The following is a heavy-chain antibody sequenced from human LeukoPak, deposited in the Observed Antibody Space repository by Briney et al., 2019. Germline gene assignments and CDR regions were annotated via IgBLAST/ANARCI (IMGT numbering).Heavy chain of an antibody. D-gene: IGHD6-19*01. J-gene: IGHJ5*02. V-gene: IGHV4-39*01. CDR3: ARHAPLAVAGKGRYNWFDP. CDR1: GGSISSGGYY. Sequence: SETLSLTCTVSGGSISSGGYYWSWIRQPPGKGLEWIGSIYYSGSTYYNPSLKSRVTISVDTSKNQFSPKLSSVTAADTAVYYCARHAPLAVAGKGRYNWFDPWGQGTLVTVSS. CDR2: IYYSGST.